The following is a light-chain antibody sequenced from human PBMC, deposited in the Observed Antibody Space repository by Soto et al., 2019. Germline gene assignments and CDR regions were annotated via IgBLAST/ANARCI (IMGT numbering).Light chain of an antibody. CDR3: QSYDSSLSGSEV. V-gene: IGLV1-40*01. J-gene: IGLJ1*01. CDR2: GNS. CDR1: SSNIGAGYD. Sequence: QSVLTQPPSVSGAPGQGVTISCTGSSSNIGAGYDVHWYQHLPGTAPKLLIYGNSNRPSGVPDRFSGSKSGTSASLAITGLQAEDEADYYCQSYDSSLSGSEVFGTGTKVTVL.